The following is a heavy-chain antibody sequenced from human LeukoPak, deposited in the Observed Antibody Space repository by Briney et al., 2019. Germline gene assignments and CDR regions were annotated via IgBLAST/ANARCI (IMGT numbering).Heavy chain of an antibody. CDR2: INPSGGST. D-gene: IGHD1-26*01. V-gene: IGHV1-46*01. CDR3: ARRELAGSTAYFDY. Sequence: ASVKVSCKASGYTFTGYYIHWVRQAPGQGLEWMGLINPSGGSTNYAQDFQGRVTMTRDTSTSTVYMELSSLRSEDTAVYYCARRELAGSTAYFDYWGQGTLVTVSS. J-gene: IGHJ4*02. CDR1: GYTFTGYY.